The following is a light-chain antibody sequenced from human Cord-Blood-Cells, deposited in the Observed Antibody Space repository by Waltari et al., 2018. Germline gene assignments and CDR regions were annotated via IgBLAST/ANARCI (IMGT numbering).Light chain of an antibody. CDR3: CSYAGSYAYV. Sequence: QSALTQPRSVSGSPGQSVNISCTGTSSGVGGYNYVSWYQQHPGKAPKLMIYDVSRRPSGVPDRFAGSKSGNTASLTISGLQAEDEADYYYCSYAGSYAYVFGTGTKVTVL. CDR2: DVS. V-gene: IGLV2-11*01. J-gene: IGLJ1*01. CDR1: SSGVGGYNY.